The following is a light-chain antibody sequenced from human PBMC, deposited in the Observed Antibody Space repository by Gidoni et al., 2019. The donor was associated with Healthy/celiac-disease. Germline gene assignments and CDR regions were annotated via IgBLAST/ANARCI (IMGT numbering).Light chain of an antibody. J-gene: IGLJ2*01. CDR3: QTWGTGIQV. V-gene: IGLV4-69*01. Sequence: QLVLTQSPSASAPLGAPVKLPCPLSSGHSSYAIAWHQQQPEKGPRYLMKLNSDGSHSKGDGIPDRFSGSSSGAERYLTISSLQSEDEADYYCQTWGTGIQVFGGGTKLTVL. CDR1: SGHSSYA. CDR2: LNSDGSH.